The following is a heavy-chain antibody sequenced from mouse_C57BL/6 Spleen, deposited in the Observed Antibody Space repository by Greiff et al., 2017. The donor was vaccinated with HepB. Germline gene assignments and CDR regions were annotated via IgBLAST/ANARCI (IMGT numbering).Heavy chain of an antibody. CDR3: TTAPRFAY. J-gene: IGHJ3*01. CDR1: GFNIKDDY. V-gene: IGHV14-4*01. CDR2: IDPENGDT. Sequence: VQLKQSGAELVRPGASVKLSCTASGFNIKDDYMHWVKQRPEQGLEWIGWIDPENGDTEYASKFQGKATKTADTSSNTAYLQLSSLTSEDTAVYYCTTAPRFAYWGQGTLVTVSA.